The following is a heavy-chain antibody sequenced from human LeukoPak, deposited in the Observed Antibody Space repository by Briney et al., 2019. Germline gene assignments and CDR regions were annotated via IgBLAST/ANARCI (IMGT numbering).Heavy chain of an antibody. CDR3: ARTPPTVVPAAIHYYFDY. Sequence: GGSLRLSCAASGFTFSSYSMNWVRQAPGKGLEWVSSISSSSSYIYYADSVKGRFTISRDNAKNSLYLQMNSLRAEDTAVYYCARTPPTVVPAAIHYYFDYWGQGTLVTVSS. D-gene: IGHD2-2*02. J-gene: IGHJ4*02. CDR1: GFTFSSYS. CDR2: ISSSSSYI. V-gene: IGHV3-21*01.